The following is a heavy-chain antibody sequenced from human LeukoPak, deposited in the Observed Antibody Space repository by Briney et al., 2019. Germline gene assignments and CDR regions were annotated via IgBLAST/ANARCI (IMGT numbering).Heavy chain of an antibody. CDR3: ARDMGQSSVGYYMDV. D-gene: IGHD3-10*01. CDR2: INSDGSST. Sequence: PGGSLRLSCAASGFTFSSYWMHWVRQAPGKGLVWVSRINSDGSSTSYADSVKGRFTISRDNAKNTLYLQMNSLRAEDTAVYYCARDMGQSSVGYYMDVWGKGTTVTVSS. V-gene: IGHV3-74*01. J-gene: IGHJ6*03. CDR1: GFTFSSYW.